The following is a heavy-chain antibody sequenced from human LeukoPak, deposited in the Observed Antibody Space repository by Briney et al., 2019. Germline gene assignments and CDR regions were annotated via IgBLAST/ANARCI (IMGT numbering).Heavy chain of an antibody. CDR3: ARAPGIAAAGTPYFDY. Sequence: PSQTLSLTCTVSGGSISSGGYYWSWIRQPPGKGLEWIGYIYHSGSTYYNPSLKSRVTISVDRSKNQFSLKLSSVTAADTAVYYCARAPGIAAAGTPYFDYWGQGTLVTVSS. D-gene: IGHD6-13*01. CDR2: IYHSGST. CDR1: GGSISSGGYY. V-gene: IGHV4-30-2*01. J-gene: IGHJ4*02.